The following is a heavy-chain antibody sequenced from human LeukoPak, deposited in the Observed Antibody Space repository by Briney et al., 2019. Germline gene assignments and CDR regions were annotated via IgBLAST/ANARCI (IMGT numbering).Heavy chain of an antibody. CDR2: ISTYDVDT. CDR1: GFTFTDFG. CDR3: ASYNGATLEYYYYYMDV. Sequence: ASVKVSCKASGFTFTDFGVSWVRRAPGQGLEWMGWISTYDVDTKYAQKFQGRVTITTDESTSTAYMELSSLRSEDTAVYYCASYNGATLEYYYYYMDVWGKGTTVTVSS. J-gene: IGHJ6*03. D-gene: IGHD2-8*01. V-gene: IGHV1-18*01.